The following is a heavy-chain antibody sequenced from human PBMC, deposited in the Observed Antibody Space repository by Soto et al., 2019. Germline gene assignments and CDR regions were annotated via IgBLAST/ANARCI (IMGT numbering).Heavy chain of an antibody. J-gene: IGHJ6*02. CDR3: WVGNTGHYYYYGMNV. Sequence: QVQLVQSGAEVKKPGASVKVSCKASGYTFTGYYMHWVRQAPGQGLEWMGWINPNSGGTNYAQKFQGRVTMTRDTSISTAYTELSRLRSDDTAVYYCWVGNTGHYYYYGMNVWGQGTTVTVSS. V-gene: IGHV1-2*02. CDR2: INPNSGGT. CDR1: GYTFTGYY. D-gene: IGHD2-8*02.